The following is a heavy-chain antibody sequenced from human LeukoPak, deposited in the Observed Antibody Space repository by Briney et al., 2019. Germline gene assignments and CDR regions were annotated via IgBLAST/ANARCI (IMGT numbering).Heavy chain of an antibody. CDR2: IYYSGST. Sequence: SETLSLTCTVSGGSISSYYWSWIRQPPGKGLEWTGYIYYSGSTNYNPSLKSRVTISVDTSKNQFSLKLSSVTAADTAVYYCARHRPGPFDPWGQGTLVTVSS. J-gene: IGHJ5*02. CDR3: ARHRPGPFDP. D-gene: IGHD1-14*01. V-gene: IGHV4-59*08. CDR1: GGSISSYY.